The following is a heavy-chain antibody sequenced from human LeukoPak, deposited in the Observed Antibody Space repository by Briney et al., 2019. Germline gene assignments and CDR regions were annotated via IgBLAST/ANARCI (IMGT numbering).Heavy chain of an antibody. CDR2: IKQDGSEK. CDR3: ARDRGVPKGGYYYPYYFDY. J-gene: IGHJ4*02. Sequence: PGGSLRLSCAASGFTFSSYWMSWVRQAPGKGLEWVANIKQDGSEKYYVDSVKGRFTISRDNAKNSLYLQMNSLRAEDTAVYYCARDRGVPKGGYYYPYYFDYWGQGTLVTVSS. V-gene: IGHV3-7*01. D-gene: IGHD3-22*01. CDR1: GFTFSSYW.